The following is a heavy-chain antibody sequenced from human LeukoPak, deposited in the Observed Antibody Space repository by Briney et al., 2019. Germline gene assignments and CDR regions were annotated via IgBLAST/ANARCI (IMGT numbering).Heavy chain of an antibody. J-gene: IGHJ4*02. D-gene: IGHD5-18*01. CDR2: INHSGST. V-gene: IGHV4-34*01. CDR3: ARGQDTAMVQYYFDY. Sequence: KTSETLSLTCAVYGGSFSGYYWSWIRQPPGKGLEWIGEINHSGSTNYNPSLKSRVTISVDTSKNQFSLKLSSVTAADTAVYYCARGQDTAMVQYYFDYWGQGTLVTVSS. CDR1: GGSFSGYY.